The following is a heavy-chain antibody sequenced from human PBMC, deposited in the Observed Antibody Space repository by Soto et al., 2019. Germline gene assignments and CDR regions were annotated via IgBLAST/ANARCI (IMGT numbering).Heavy chain of an antibody. CDR1: GFIFSDYA. CDR3: AKDGCQTISRSYLSS. D-gene: IGHD1-26*01. Sequence: QVQLVESGGGVVRPGRSLRLSCSASGFIFSDYAMHWVRQAPGKGMEWVAVILFDGNKKYYADSVKGRFTISRDNSKNTLYLQVSSLRADDTAVYYCAKDGCQTISRSYLSSWGRGSLVTVSS. V-gene: IGHV3-30*18. CDR2: ILFDGNKK. J-gene: IGHJ5*02.